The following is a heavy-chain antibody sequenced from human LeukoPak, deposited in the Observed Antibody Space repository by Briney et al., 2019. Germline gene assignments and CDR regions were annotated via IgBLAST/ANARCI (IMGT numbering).Heavy chain of an antibody. J-gene: IGHJ4*02. CDR1: GYSISSGYY. V-gene: IGHV4-38-2*02. CDR3: AGEAYPDY. D-gene: IGHD3-16*01. Sequence: SETLSLTCTVSGYSISSGYYWGWIRQPPGKGLEWIGSIYHSGSTYYNPSLKSRVTISVDTSRNQFSLKLSSVTAADTAVYYCAGEAYPDYWGQGTLVTVSS. CDR2: IYHSGST.